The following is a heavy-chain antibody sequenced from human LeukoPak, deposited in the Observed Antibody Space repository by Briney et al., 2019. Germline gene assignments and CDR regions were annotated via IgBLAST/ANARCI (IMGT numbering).Heavy chain of an antibody. D-gene: IGHD5-18*01. CDR1: GFSFSSYE. V-gene: IGHV3-48*03. CDR2: ISSSGRTI. CDR3: ARERGYSYGYRGYFDY. J-gene: IGHJ4*02. Sequence: GGSLRLSCAASGFSFSSYEMNWVRQATGRGLEWLSYISSSGRTIYYADSVKGRLTISRDNAKSSLYLQMNSLRAEDTAVYYCARERGYSYGYRGYFDYWGQGTLVTVSP.